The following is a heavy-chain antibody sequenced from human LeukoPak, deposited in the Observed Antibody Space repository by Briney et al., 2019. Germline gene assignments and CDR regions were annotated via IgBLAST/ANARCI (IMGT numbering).Heavy chain of an antibody. J-gene: IGHJ4*02. V-gene: IGHV3-23*01. CDR1: GFTFNDYT. D-gene: IGHD6-13*01. Sequence: GGSLRLSCAASGFTFNDYTINWVRQAPGKGLEWVSVISGGTGGSTYYADSVKGRFTISRDNSKNTLYLQMNSLRAEDTAVYYCAKRGSSSWTQFDYWGQGTLVTVSS. CDR2: ISGGTGGST. CDR3: AKRGSSSWTQFDY.